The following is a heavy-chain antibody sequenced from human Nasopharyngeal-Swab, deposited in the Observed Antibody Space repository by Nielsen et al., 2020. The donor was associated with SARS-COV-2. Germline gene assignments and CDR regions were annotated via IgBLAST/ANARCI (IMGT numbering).Heavy chain of an antibody. Sequence: GESLKLSCAASGFTFRDSAIHWVRQASGEGLEWVARLRSKGNNYATAYSASVKGRFIIFRDDPTNTAYLQMNSLKTEDTAMYYCTRCGGGCYSGRDYWGQGTLVTVSS. CDR2: LRSKGNNYAT. CDR3: TRCGGGCYSGRDY. J-gene: IGHJ4*02. CDR1: GFTFRDSA. D-gene: IGHD2-15*01. V-gene: IGHV3-73*01.